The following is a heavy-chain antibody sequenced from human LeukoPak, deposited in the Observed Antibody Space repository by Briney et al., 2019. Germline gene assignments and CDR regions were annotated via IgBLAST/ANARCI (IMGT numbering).Heavy chain of an antibody. V-gene: IGHV4-61*08. CDR1: GGSISSGGYY. CDR3: ARETLRSTIVRDAFDI. CDR2: IYYSGST. J-gene: IGHJ3*02. Sequence: PSQTLSLTCTVSGGSISSGGYYWSWIRQHPGKGLEWIGYIYYSGSTNYNPSLKSRVTISVDTSKNQFSLKLSSVTAADTAVYYCARETLRSTIVRDAFDIWGQGTMVTVSS. D-gene: IGHD3-10*01.